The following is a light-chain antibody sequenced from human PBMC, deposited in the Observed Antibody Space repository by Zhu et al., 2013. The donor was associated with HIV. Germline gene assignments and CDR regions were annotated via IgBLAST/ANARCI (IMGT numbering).Light chain of an antibody. CDR3: QHVNNNAA. CDR2: AAS. Sequence: DIQMTQSPFTLSASVGDRVTITCRASQSISSWLAWYQQRPGKAPNLLVYAASTTQSGVPSRFGGRGSGTEFTLTIDSLQPEDFATYYCQHVNNNAAFGPGTKVDV. J-gene: IGKJ3*01. CDR1: QSISSW. V-gene: IGKV1-5*01.